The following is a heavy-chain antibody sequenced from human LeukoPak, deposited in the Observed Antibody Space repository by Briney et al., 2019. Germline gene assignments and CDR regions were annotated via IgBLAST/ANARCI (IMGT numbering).Heavy chain of an antibody. V-gene: IGHV3-49*04. CDR2: IRSKAYGGTT. CDR1: GFTFGDYA. D-gene: IGHD2-2*01. CDR3: QSAEPEYYYYGMDV. Sequence: GSLRLSCTASGFTFGDYAMSWVRQAPGKGLGWVGFIRSKAYGGTTEYAASVKGRFTISRDDSKSIAYLQMNRLKTEDTAVYYCQSAEPEYYYYGMDVWGQGTTVTVSS. J-gene: IGHJ6*02.